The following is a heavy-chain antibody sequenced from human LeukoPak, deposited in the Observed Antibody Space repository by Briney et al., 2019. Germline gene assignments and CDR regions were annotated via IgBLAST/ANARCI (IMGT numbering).Heavy chain of an antibody. CDR3: AREGLLRGIDP. V-gene: IGHV4-34*01. CDR2: INHSGST. CDR1: GGSFSGYY. D-gene: IGHD2/OR15-2a*01. J-gene: IGHJ5*02. Sequence: SETLSLTCAVYGGSFSGYYWSWIRQPPGKGLEWIGEINHSGSTNYNPSLKSRVTISVDTSKNQFSLKLSSVTAADTAVYYCAREGLLRGIDPWGQGTLVTVSS.